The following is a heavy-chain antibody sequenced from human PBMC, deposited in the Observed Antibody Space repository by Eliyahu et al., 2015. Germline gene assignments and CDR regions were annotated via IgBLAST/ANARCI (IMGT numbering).Heavy chain of an antibody. CDR3: ARRRSSSARSGKYYFDY. D-gene: IGHD6-6*01. J-gene: IGHJ4*02. Sequence: QVQLVQSGAEVKKPGAXVKVSCKASGYTFTSXDINWVRQATGQGLEWMGWMNPNSGNTGYAQKFQGRVTMTRHTSISTAYMELSSLRSEDTAVYYCARRRSSSARSGKYYFDYWGQGTLVTVSS. V-gene: IGHV1-8*01. CDR1: GYTFTSXD. CDR2: MNPNSGNT.